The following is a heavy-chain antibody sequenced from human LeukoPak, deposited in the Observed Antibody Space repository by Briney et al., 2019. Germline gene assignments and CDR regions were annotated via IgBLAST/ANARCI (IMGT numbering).Heavy chain of an antibody. J-gene: IGHJ5*02. CDR1: GGSFSGYC. Sequence: SETLSLTSAVYGGSFSGYCWSWIRQPPGKGLEWIGETNHSGSTNYNPSLKSRVTISVDTSKNQFSLKLSSVTAADTAVYYCARWEDLGYCSSTSCRSNWFDPWGQGTLVTVSS. D-gene: IGHD2-2*01. CDR2: TNHSGST. CDR3: ARWEDLGYCSSTSCRSNWFDP. V-gene: IGHV4-34*01.